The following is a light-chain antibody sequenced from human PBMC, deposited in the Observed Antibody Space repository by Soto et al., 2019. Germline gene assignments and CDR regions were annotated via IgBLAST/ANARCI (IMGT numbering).Light chain of an antibody. V-gene: IGLV1-44*01. J-gene: IGLJ1*01. Sequence: QSALTQPPSASGTPGQRVTISCSGSSSNIGSNTVNWYQQLPGTAPKLLIYSNNQRPSGVPDRFSGSKSVTSASLAISGLQSEDEADYYCAAWDDSLNGYVFGTGTKVTVL. CDR1: SSNIGSNT. CDR2: SNN. CDR3: AAWDDSLNGYV.